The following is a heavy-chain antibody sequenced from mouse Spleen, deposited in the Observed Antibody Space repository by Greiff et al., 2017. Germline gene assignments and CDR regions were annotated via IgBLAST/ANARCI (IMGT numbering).Heavy chain of an antibody. J-gene: IGHJ2*01. D-gene: IGHD3-1*01. CDR1: GYTFTSYS. CDR2: IDPSDSYT. Sequence: QVQLQQPGADLVMPGASVKLSCKASGYTFTSYSMHWVKQRPGQGLAWIGEIDPSDSYTNYNQKFKGKATLTVDNSSSTAYMQLSSLTSEDSAVYYCANSSGYDYFDYWGQGTTLTVSS. CDR3: ANSSGYDYFDY. V-gene: IGHV1-69*01.